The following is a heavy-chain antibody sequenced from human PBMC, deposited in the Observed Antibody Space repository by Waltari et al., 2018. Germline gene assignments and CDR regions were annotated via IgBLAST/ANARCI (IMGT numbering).Heavy chain of an antibody. D-gene: IGHD6-19*01. CDR3: AKVGPWLGFDY. CDR1: GFTFDDYA. Sequence: EVQLVESGGGLVQPGRSLRLSCAASGFTFDDYAMHWVRQAPGKGLEWVSGISGNSGSIGYADSVKGRFTISRDNAKNSLYLQMNSLRAEDTALYYCAKVGPWLGFDYWGQGTLVTVSS. V-gene: IGHV3-9*01. J-gene: IGHJ4*02. CDR2: ISGNSGSI.